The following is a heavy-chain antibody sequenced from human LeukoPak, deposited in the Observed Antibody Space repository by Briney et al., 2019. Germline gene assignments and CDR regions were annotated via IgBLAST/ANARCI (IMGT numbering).Heavy chain of an antibody. Sequence: GGSLRLSCAASGFTFDDYAMHWVRQAPGKGLEWVSGISWNSGSIGYADSVKGRFTNSRDNAKNSLYLQMNSLRAEDTALYYCAKDRARITMVRGVILLVAFDIWGQGTMVTVSS. J-gene: IGHJ3*02. D-gene: IGHD3-10*01. CDR1: GFTFDDYA. CDR3: AKDRARITMVRGVILLVAFDI. V-gene: IGHV3-9*01. CDR2: ISWNSGSI.